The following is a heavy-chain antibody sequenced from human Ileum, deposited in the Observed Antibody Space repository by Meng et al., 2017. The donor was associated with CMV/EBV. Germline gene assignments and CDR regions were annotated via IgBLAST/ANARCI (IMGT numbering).Heavy chain of an antibody. J-gene: IGHJ4*02. V-gene: IGHV3-74*01. D-gene: IGHD5-24*01. CDR1: GFNFNKYW. CDR2: INSDGTDT. Sequence: LRLSCAASGFNFNKYWMHWVRQAPGKGLVWVSRINSDGTDTTYADSVKGRFTISRDNAKNTVYLQMNSLRAEDTAVYYCAWRRDGYNAWGQGTLVTVSS. CDR3: AWRRDGYNA.